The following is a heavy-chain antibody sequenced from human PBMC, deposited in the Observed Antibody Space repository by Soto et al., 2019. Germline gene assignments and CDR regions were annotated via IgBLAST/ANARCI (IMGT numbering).Heavy chain of an antibody. CDR1: GGSISSYY. CDR2: IYYSGST. Sequence: TLSLTCTVSGGSISSYYWSWIRQPPGKGLEWVGYIYYSGSTNYNPSLKSRVTISVDTSKNQFSLKLSSVTAADTAVYYCARSGTAMGKNGYWGQGTLVTVSS. D-gene: IGHD5-18*01. V-gene: IGHV4-59*01. CDR3: ARSGTAMGKNGY. J-gene: IGHJ4*02.